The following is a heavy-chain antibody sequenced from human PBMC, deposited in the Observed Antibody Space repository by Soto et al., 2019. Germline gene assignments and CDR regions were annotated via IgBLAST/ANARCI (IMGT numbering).Heavy chain of an antibody. CDR2: MNAKSGDT. CDR1: GYTFSDFD. Sequence: QAHLEQSGAELKRPGASVKVSCKASGYTFSDFDINWLRQASGQGPEWMGWMNAKSGDTFFAQRFQGKFNMTWDTSLSTAYMEVGSLTSDYTAIYYRARGNPFNYAGFDVWGQGTTVAVSS. J-gene: IGHJ6*02. CDR3: ARGNPFNYAGFDV. D-gene: IGHD3-16*01. V-gene: IGHV1-8*01.